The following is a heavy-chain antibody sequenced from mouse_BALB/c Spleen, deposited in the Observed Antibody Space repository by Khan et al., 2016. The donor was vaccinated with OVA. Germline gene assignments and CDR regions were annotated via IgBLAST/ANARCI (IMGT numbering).Heavy chain of an antibody. J-gene: IGHJ2*01. Sequence: EVKLLESGPGLVKPSQSLSLTCTVTGYSITSGYGWNWIRQFPGNKLEWMGYISYSGSTNYNPSLKSRITITRDTSKNQFCLQLTSVTSEDSATYYCARTARIKYWGQGTTLTVSS. D-gene: IGHD1-2*01. CDR1: GYSITSGYG. V-gene: IGHV3-1*02. CDR3: ARTARIKY. CDR2: ISYSGST.